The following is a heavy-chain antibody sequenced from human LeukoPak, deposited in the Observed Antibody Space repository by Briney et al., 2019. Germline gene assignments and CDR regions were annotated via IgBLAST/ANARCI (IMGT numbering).Heavy chain of an antibody. J-gene: IGHJ4*02. Sequence: SETLSLTCSVSGGSISSYYWSWIRQPAGKGRELIGRIYTTGNTDYNPSLKSRVTMSVDTSKNQFSLNLSSVTAADTAVYYCARDARGWSGFDYWGQGTLVTVSS. D-gene: IGHD3-3*01. CDR3: ARDARGWSGFDY. V-gene: IGHV4-4*07. CDR2: IYTTGNT. CDR1: GGSISSYY.